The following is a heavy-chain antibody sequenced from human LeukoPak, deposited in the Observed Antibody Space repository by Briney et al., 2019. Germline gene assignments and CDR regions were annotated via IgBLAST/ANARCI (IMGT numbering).Heavy chain of an antibody. Sequence: PSETLSLTCTVSGGSISSYYWSWIRQPAGKGLEWIGRIYTSGSTNYNPSLKSRVTISVDTSKNQFSLKLSSVTAADTAVYYCARTRPRFVDSSSGRFDPWGQGTLVTVSS. V-gene: IGHV4-4*07. D-gene: IGHD3-22*01. J-gene: IGHJ5*02. CDR1: GGSISSYY. CDR3: ARTRPRFVDSSSGRFDP. CDR2: IYTSGST.